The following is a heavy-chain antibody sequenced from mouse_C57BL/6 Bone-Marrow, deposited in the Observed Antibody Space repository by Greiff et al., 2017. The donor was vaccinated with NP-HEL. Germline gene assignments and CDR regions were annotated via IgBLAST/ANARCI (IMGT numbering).Heavy chain of an antibody. CDR1: GYTFTSYG. CDR3: ARERIYYDGRSYGIWVAY. CDR2: IYPRSGNT. D-gene: IGHD1-1*01. V-gene: IGHV1-81*01. Sequence: QVQLQQSGAELARPGASVKLSCKASGYTFTSYGISWVKQRTGQGLEWIGEIYPRSGNTYYNEKFKGKATLTADKSSSTAYMELRSLTSEDSAVYFCARERIYYDGRSYGIWVAYWGEGTLVTVSA. J-gene: IGHJ3*01.